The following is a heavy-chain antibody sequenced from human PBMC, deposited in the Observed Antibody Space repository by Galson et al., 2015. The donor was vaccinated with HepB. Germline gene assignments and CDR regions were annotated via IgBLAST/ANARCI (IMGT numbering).Heavy chain of an antibody. CDR2: IIPIFGTA. V-gene: IGHV1-69*13. J-gene: IGHJ6*02. Sequence: SVKVSCKASGGTFSSYAISWVRQAPGQGLEWMGGIIPIFGTANYAQKFQGRVTITADESTSTAYMELSSLRSEDTAVYYCARNQVGGLELLYYYYGMDVWGQGTTVTVSS. CDR3: ARNQVGGLELLYYYYGMDV. CDR1: GGTFSSYA. D-gene: IGHD1-7*01.